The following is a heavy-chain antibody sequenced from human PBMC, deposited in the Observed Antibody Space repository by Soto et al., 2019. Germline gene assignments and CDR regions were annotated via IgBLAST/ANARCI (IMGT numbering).Heavy chain of an antibody. CDR2: ISAYNGNT. V-gene: IGHV1-18*01. D-gene: IGHD6-13*01. Sequence: ASVKVSCKASGYTFTSYGISWARQAPGQGLEWMGWISAYNGNTNYAQKLQGRVTMTTDTSTRTAYMELRSLRSDDTAVYYCAMGSSWYYWVARWGQGALVTVSS. CDR3: AMGSSWYYWVAR. CDR1: GYTFTSYG. J-gene: IGHJ5*02.